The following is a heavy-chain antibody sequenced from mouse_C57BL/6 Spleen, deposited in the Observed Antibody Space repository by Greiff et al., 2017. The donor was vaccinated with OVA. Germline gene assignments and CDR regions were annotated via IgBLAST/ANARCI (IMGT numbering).Heavy chain of an antibody. Sequence: EVKLLESGPGLVKPSQSLSLTCSVTGYSITSGYYWNWIRQFPGNKLEWMGYISYDGSNNYNPSLKNRISITRDTSKNQFFLKLNSVTTEDTATYYCARESNYSYYAMDYWGQGTSVTVSS. J-gene: IGHJ4*01. CDR1: GYSITSGYY. CDR3: ARESNYSYYAMDY. V-gene: IGHV3-6*01. CDR2: ISYDGSN. D-gene: IGHD2-5*01.